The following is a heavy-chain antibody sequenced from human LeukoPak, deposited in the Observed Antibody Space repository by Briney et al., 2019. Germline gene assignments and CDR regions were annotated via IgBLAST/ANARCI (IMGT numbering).Heavy chain of an antibody. CDR2: IKPNNGGT. V-gene: IGHV1-2*02. Sequence: ASVKVSCKASGYTFIDYYMHWVRQAPEQGLEWMGWIKPNNGGTGYAQKFQGRVTMTRDTSISTAYMELKRLRSDDTALYYCARAADSYCGADCYFNYFDTWGQGTLVTVSS. CDR1: GYTFIDYY. D-gene: IGHD2-21*02. CDR3: ARAADSYCGADCYFNYFDT. J-gene: IGHJ5*02.